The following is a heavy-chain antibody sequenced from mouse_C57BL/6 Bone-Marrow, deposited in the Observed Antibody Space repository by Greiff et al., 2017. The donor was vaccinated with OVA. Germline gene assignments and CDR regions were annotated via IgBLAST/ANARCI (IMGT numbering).Heavy chain of an antibody. CDR2: IYPGSGNT. Sequence: LVESGAELVRPGASVKLSCKASGYTFTDYYINWVKQRPGQGLEWIARIYPGSGNTYYNEKFKGKATLTAEKSSSTAYMQLSSLTSEDSAVYFCARDYSNLYAMDYWGQGTSVTVSS. CDR3: ARDYSNLYAMDY. D-gene: IGHD2-5*01. V-gene: IGHV1-76*01. J-gene: IGHJ4*01. CDR1: GYTFTDYY.